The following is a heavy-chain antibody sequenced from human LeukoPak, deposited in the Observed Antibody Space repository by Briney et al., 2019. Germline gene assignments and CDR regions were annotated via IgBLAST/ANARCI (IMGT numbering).Heavy chain of an antibody. J-gene: IGHJ6*03. CDR1: GFTFTTHT. CDR3: ARGGGAYYYMAV. D-gene: IGHD3-16*01. CDR2: LSSSSSYI. V-gene: IGHV3-21*01. Sequence: GGSLRLSCAASGFTFTTHTMNWVRQAPGKGLEWVSSLSSSSSYIYYADSVKGRFTISRDNAKNSLYLQMISLRAEDTAVYYCARGGGAYYYMAVWGKGTTVTVSS.